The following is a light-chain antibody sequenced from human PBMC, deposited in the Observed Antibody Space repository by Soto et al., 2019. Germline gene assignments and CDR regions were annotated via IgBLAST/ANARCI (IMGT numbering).Light chain of an antibody. CDR2: DAS. CDR3: QQRSNWPPET. Sequence: EIVLTQSPATLSLSPWERATLSCRASQSVSSYLAWYQQKPGQAPRLLIYDASNRATGIPARFSGSGSGTDFTLTISSLEPEDFAVYYCQQRSNWPPETFGGGTKVDIK. V-gene: IGKV3-11*01. J-gene: IGKJ4*01. CDR1: QSVSSY.